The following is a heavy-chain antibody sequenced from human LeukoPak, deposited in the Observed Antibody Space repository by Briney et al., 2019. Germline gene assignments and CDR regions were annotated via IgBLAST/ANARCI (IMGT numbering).Heavy chain of an antibody. CDR2: ISSSGTTI. J-gene: IGHJ5*02. CDR1: GFTFSNAW. V-gene: IGHV3-48*02. Sequence: GGSLRLSCAASGFTFSNAWMSWVRQAPGKGLDWVSYISSSGTTIYYADSVKGRFTISRDNAKNSLYLQMNSLRDEDTAVYYCAVEGYCSGGSCYTNWFDPWGQGTLVTVSS. D-gene: IGHD2-15*01. CDR3: AVEGYCSGGSCYTNWFDP.